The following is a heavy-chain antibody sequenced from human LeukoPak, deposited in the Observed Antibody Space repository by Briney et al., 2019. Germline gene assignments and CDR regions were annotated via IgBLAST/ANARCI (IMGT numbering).Heavy chain of an antibody. CDR2: INPNSGGT. J-gene: IGHJ5*02. Sequence: ASVKVSCKASGYTFTGYYMHWVRQAPGQGLEWMGWINPNSGGTNYAQKFQGRVTMTRDTSISTAYMELSRLRSDDTAVYYCARDWYYYGSGSYYACDPWGQGTLVTVSS. CDR1: GYTFTGYY. CDR3: ARDWYYYGSGSYYACDP. D-gene: IGHD3-10*01. V-gene: IGHV1-2*02.